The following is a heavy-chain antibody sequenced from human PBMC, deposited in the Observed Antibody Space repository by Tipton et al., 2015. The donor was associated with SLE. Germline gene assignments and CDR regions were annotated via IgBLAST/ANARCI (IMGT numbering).Heavy chain of an antibody. CDR1: GLTFNRYW. J-gene: IGHJ4*02. CDR3: ARIHYYGSGSRDY. D-gene: IGHD3-10*01. CDR2: IDSDGTIT. Sequence: SLRLPCAASGLTFNRYWMHWVRQAPGKGLMWVSRIDSDGTITNYADTVKGRFTISRDNAKDTLYLQMNSLRAEDTAVYYCARIHYYGSGSRDYWGQGTLVTVSS. V-gene: IGHV3-74*01.